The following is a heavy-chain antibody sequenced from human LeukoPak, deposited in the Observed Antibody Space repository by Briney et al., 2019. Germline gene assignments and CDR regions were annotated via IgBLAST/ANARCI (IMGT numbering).Heavy chain of an antibody. CDR2: IYSGGTT. D-gene: IGHD6-13*01. Sequence: GGSLRLSCAASGFTFSSYAMSWVRQAPGKGLEWVSVIYSGGTTYYADSVKGRFTISRDNSKNTLYLQMNSLRAEDTAVYYCAREGTAAAGHLYFDYWGQGTLVTVSS. J-gene: IGHJ4*02. CDR3: AREGTAAAGHLYFDY. V-gene: IGHV3-66*01. CDR1: GFTFSSYA.